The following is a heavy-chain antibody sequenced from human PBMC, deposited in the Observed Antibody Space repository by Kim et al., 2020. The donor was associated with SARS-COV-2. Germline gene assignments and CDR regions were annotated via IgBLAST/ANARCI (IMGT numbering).Heavy chain of an antibody. Sequence: GGSLRLSCAASGFSFSDYYMSWIRQAPGKGLEWVAYINSDGSSIKYADSVNGRFTISRDNAKKSLSLQMNSLTPEDTALYYCAREPNYWGQGTLVTVSS. V-gene: IGHV3-11*01. CDR2: INSDGSSI. CDR1: GFSFSDYY. CDR3: AREPNY. J-gene: IGHJ4*02.